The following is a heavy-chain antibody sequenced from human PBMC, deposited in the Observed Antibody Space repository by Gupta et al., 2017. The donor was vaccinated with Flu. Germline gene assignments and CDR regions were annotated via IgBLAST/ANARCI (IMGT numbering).Heavy chain of an antibody. V-gene: IGHV3-23*01. CDR1: FSRYA. CDR3: AEEVGTVGSHTFDC. D-gene: IGHD1-1*01. Sequence: FSRYAMSWVRQSPGRGLEWVSGLSSSGNEYDADAGKGRFTISRDAPRNTPHLQINSLRAADTAVYYCAEEVGTVGSHTFDCWVQGALVHVS. CDR2: LSSSGNE. J-gene: IGHJ4*02.